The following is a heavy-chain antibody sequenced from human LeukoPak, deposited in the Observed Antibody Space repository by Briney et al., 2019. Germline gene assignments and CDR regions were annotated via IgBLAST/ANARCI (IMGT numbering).Heavy chain of an antibody. D-gene: IGHD2-15*01. J-gene: IGHJ6*02. V-gene: IGHV3-53*01. CDR1: GLTFITSD. Sequence: PGGSLRLSCAASGLTFITSDFNWVRQAPGKGLEWVSVILSGGSTYYADSVKGRFTISRDNSKNTLYLQMNSLRAEDTAVYYCARDHCSGGSCYSGYYYGMDVWGQGTTVTVSS. CDR3: ARDHCSGGSCYSGYYYGMDV. CDR2: ILSGGST.